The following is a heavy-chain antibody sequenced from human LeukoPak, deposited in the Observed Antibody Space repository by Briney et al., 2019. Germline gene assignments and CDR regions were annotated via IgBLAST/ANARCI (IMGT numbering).Heavy chain of an antibody. J-gene: IGHJ5*02. Sequence: ASVKVSCKASGYTFTSYGISWVRQAPGQGLEWMGWVSAYNGNTNYAQKLQGRVTMTTDTSTGIAYMELKSLRSDDTAVYYCARAGGVSFVARWFDPWGQGSLVTVSS. CDR3: ARAGGVSFVARWFDP. CDR2: VSAYNGNT. D-gene: IGHD3-16*01. CDR1: GYTFTSYG. V-gene: IGHV1-18*01.